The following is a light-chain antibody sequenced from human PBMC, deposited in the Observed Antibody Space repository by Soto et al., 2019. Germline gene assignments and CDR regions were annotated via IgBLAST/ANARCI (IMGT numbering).Light chain of an antibody. J-gene: IGLJ3*02. CDR2: SHN. CDR1: SSNIGANT. Sequence: QSVLTQPPSTSGTPGQRVTISCSGSSSNIGANTVNWFQHLPGTAPKLLLYSHNQRPSGVPDRFSGSKSGTSASLAISGRQSEDEADYYCASWDGKLNGWVFGGGTKLTVL. CDR3: ASWDGKLNGWV. V-gene: IGLV1-44*01.